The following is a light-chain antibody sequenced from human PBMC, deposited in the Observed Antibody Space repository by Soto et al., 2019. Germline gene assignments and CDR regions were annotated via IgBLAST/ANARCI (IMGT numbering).Light chain of an antibody. J-gene: IGKJ2*01. CDR1: QSVSSN. Sequence: EIVMTQSPATLSVSPGERAALSCRASQSVSSNFAWYQQKPGQAPRILIYGASTRATGIPARFSSSGSGTEFTLTISSLQSEDFAVYYCQQYNNWPYTFGQGTKLEIK. CDR3: QQYNNWPYT. CDR2: GAS. V-gene: IGKV3-15*01.